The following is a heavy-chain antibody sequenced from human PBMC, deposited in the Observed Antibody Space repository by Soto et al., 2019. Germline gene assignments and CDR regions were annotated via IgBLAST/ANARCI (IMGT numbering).Heavy chain of an antibody. CDR1: GGSVTSYY. V-gene: IGHV4-59*02. CDR2: LYYSGST. D-gene: IGHD4-4*01. Sequence: PSETLSLTCTVSGGSVTSYYWSWIRQPPGKGMEWIGYLYYSGSTSYNPSLKSRVTMSVDMSKNQFSLTLTSVTAADTAVYYCARGTDYTNIASYHSGLHVWGQGTTVTVSS. J-gene: IGHJ6*02. CDR3: ARGTDYTNIASYHSGLHV.